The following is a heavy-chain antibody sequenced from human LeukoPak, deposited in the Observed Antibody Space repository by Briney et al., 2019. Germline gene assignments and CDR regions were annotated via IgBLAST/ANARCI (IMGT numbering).Heavy chain of an antibody. V-gene: IGHV3-21*01. CDR1: GFTFSSYS. D-gene: IGHD3-9*01. J-gene: IGHJ4*02. CDR2: ISSSSSYI. Sequence: GGSLRLSCAASGFTFSSYSMNWVRQAPGKGLEWVSSISSSSSYIYYADSVKGRFTISRDNAKNSLYLQMNSLRAEDTAVYYCASFGTRRYYDILTGYYNANDYWGQGTLVTVSS. CDR3: ASFGTRRYYDILTGYYNANDY.